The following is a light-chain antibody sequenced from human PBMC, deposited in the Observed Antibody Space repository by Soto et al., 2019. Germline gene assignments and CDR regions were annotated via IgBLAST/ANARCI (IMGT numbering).Light chain of an antibody. Sequence: EIVLTQSPATLSLSPGERATLSCRASQSVSSYLAWYQQKPGQAPRLLIYDASNRATGIPARFSGSGSGTDFTPTISSLEPEDFAVYYCHQRKSWPRTFGQGTKVDI. CDR1: QSVSSY. V-gene: IGKV3-11*01. CDR2: DAS. CDR3: HQRKSWPRT. J-gene: IGKJ1*01.